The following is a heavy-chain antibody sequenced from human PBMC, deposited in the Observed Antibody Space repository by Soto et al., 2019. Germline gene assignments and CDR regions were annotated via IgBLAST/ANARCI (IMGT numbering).Heavy chain of an antibody. V-gene: IGHV3-21*01. Sequence: EMLLVESGGGLVQPGGSLTLSCAASGFTFSSYTMNWVLQAPWKELEWVSSISSSNSIHYADSVKGRFTISRDNAKNSLYLQMNSLRVEDTGVYHCASVHGGNSNYYFGLDAWGQGTTVTVSS. D-gene: IGHD2-21*02. CDR1: GFTFSSYT. CDR3: ASVHGGNSNYYFGLDA. J-gene: IGHJ6*02. CDR2: ISSSNSI.